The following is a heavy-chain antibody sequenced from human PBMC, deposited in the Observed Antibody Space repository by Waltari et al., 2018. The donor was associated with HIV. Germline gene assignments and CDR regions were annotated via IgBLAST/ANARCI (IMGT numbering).Heavy chain of an antibody. V-gene: IGHV1-3*01. J-gene: IGHJ4*02. D-gene: IGHD3-22*01. CDR3: ARDGYYYDSSGYSSYFDY. CDR1: GSTFTSYA. Sequence: QVQLVQSGAEVKKPGASVKVSCKASGSTFTSYAMHWVRQAPGQRLEWMGWINAGNGNTKYSQKFQGRVTITRDTSASTAYMELSSLRSEDTAVYYCARDGYYYDSSGYSSYFDYWGQGTLVTVSS. CDR2: INAGNGNT.